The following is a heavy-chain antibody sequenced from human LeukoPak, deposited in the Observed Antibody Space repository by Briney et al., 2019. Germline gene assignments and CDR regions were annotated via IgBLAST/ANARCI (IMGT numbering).Heavy chain of an antibody. J-gene: IGHJ4*02. V-gene: IGHV3-23*01. CDR1: GFTLNSYA. CDR3: AKRYSGSVGFDY. Sequence: GGSLRLSCAASGFTLNSYAMSWVRQAPGKGLEWVSGISGSGISTYYADSVKGRFTISRDNSKNTLHLLMNSLRAEDTAVYYCAKRYSGSVGFDYWGQGTLVTVSS. D-gene: IGHD1-26*01. CDR2: ISGSGIST.